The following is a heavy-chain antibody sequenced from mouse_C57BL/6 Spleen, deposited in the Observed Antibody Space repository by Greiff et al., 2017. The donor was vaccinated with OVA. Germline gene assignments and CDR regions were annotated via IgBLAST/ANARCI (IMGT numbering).Heavy chain of an antibody. Sequence: EVHLVESGGGLVKPGGSLKLSCAASGFTVSDYGMHWVRQAPEKGLEWVAYISSGSSTIYYADTVKGRFTISRDNAKNTLYLQMTRLRSEDTAMYYCARDPYDDRYAMDYWGQGTSVTVSS. D-gene: IGHD2-4*01. V-gene: IGHV5-17*01. CDR1: GFTVSDYG. J-gene: IGHJ4*01. CDR3: ARDPYDDRYAMDY. CDR2: ISSGSSTI.